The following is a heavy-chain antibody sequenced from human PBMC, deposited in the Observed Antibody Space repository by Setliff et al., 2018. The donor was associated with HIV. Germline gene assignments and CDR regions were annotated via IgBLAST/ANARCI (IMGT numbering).Heavy chain of an antibody. J-gene: IGHJ4*02. CDR3: AREKRSSTWLYSSGGTVDY. Sequence: ASVKVSCKASGYTFTDNYIHWVRQAPGQGLEWVAWINPSSGRTDYAQRFQGRVTLTGDTSISTVYMELSSLRSDDTAVYYCAREKRSSTWLYSSGGTVDYWGLGTLVTVSS. CDR2: INPSSGRT. V-gene: IGHV1-2*02. CDR1: GYTFTDNY. D-gene: IGHD6-25*01.